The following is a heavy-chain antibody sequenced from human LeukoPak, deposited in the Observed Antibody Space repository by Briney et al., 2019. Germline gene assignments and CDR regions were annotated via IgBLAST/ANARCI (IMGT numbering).Heavy chain of an antibody. D-gene: IGHD1-1*01. V-gene: IGHV4-39*01. J-gene: IGHJ4*02. CDR1: GGSISSSSYY. CDR3: AIRSRLERLYFDY. CDR2: IYYSGST. Sequence: SETLSLTCTVSGGSISSSSYYWGWIRQPPGKGLEWIGSIYYSGSTYYNPSLKSRVTISVDTSKNQFSLKLSSVTAADTAVYYCAIRSRLERLYFDYWRQGALVTVSS.